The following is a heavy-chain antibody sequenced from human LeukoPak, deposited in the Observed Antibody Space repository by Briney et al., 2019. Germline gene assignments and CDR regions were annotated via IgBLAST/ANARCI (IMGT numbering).Heavy chain of an antibody. V-gene: IGHV4-31*03. Sequence: SQTLSRTCTVSGGSISSGGYYWSWIRQHPGKGLEWIGYIYYSGSTYYNPSLKSRVTISVDTSKNQFSLKLSSVTAADTAVYYCARRGAAARLRLLSYFDYWGQGTLVTVSS. CDR3: ARRGAAARLRLLSYFDY. J-gene: IGHJ4*02. D-gene: IGHD6-6*01. CDR1: GGSISSGGYY. CDR2: IYYSGST.